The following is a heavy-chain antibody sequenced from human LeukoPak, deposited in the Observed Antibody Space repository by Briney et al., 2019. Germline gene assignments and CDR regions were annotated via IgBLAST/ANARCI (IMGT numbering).Heavy chain of an antibody. CDR3: AEDHQYCRGGSCYSGL. V-gene: IGHV3-23*01. CDR2: ISASGAGT. D-gene: IGHD2-15*01. Sequence: AGGFLRLSCAASGFSFSSYPMSWVRQAPGKGLEWVSAISASGAGTYYADSVKGRFTISRDNSKNTLWLQMNSLRAEDTALYYCAEDHQYCRGGSCYSGLWGQGTLVTVSS. CDR1: GFSFSSYP. J-gene: IGHJ4*02.